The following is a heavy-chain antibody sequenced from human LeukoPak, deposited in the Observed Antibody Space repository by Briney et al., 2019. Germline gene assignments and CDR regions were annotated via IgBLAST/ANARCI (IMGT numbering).Heavy chain of an antibody. CDR3: ARDLPYYGSGRVLYYMDV. J-gene: IGHJ6*03. CDR1: GGSFSGYY. V-gene: IGHV4-34*01. D-gene: IGHD3-10*01. Sequence: PSETLSPTCPVYGGSFSGYYWSWTRHPPGEGREWIGEINHSGSTNDNPALKSRVTISVDASKNHFSLKLSSVTAADTAVYYCARDLPYYGSGRVLYYMDVWGKGTTVTVSS. CDR2: INHSGST.